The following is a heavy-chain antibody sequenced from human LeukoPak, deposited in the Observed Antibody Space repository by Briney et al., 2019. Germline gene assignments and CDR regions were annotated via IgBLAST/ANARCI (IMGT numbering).Heavy chain of an antibody. CDR1: GGSISSYY. J-gene: IGHJ4*02. CDR2: ISDIGSI. V-gene: IGHV4-59*08. D-gene: IGHD2/OR15-2a*01. Sequence: SETLSLTCTVSGGSISSYYWSWFRQPPGKGLEWIAYISDIGSINYNPSLKSRVTISLDTSKNQFSLKLSSVTAADTAVYYCAGHHPRNTVDFWGQGTLVTVSS. CDR3: AGHHPRNTVDF.